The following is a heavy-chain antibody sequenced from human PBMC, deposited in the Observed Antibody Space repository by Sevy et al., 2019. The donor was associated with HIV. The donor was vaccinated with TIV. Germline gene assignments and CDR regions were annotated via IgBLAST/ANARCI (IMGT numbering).Heavy chain of an antibody. D-gene: IGHD6-13*01. CDR2: ISYDGSNK. CDR3: AKDPGHPHQLVPGWFDP. V-gene: IGHV3-30*18. CDR1: GFTFSSYG. Sequence: GGSLRLSCAASGFTFSSYGMHWVRQAPGKGLEWVAVISYDGSNKYYADSVKGRFTISRDNSKNTLYLQMNSLRAEDTAVYYCAKDPGHPHQLVPGWFDPWGQGTLVTVSS. J-gene: IGHJ5*02.